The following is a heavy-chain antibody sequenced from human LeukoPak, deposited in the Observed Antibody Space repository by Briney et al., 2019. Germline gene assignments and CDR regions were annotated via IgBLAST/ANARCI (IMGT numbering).Heavy chain of an antibody. CDR3: ARGGSSWSYYFDY. D-gene: IGHD6-13*01. CDR2: IYSGGST. J-gene: IGHJ4*02. Sequence: GGSLRLSCAASGFTVSSNYMSWVRQAPGKGLEWVSVIYSGGSTYYADSVKGRFTISRDNSKNTLYLQMNSLRAEDTAVYYCARGGSSWSYYFDYWGQGTLVTVSS. CDR1: GFTVSSNY. V-gene: IGHV3-66*01.